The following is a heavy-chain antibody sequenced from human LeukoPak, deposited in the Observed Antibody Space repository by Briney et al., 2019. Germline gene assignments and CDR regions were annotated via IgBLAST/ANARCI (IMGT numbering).Heavy chain of an antibody. CDR2: IKSKTDGGTT. CDR3: TTSDSGSYYGDWFDP. D-gene: IGHD1-26*01. V-gene: IGHV3-15*01. Sequence: GGSLRLSCAASGFTFSNAWMSWVRQAPGKGLEWVGRIKSKTDGGTTDYAAPVKGRFTISRDDSKNTLYLQMNSLKTEDTAVYYCTTSDSGSYYGDWFDPWGQGTLVTVSS. CDR1: GFTFSNAW. J-gene: IGHJ5*02.